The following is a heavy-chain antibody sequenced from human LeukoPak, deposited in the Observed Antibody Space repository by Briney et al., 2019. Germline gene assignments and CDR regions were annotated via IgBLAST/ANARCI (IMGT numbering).Heavy chain of an antibody. Sequence: SVKVSCKASGGTFSSYAISWVRQAPGQGLEWMGRIIPIFGTANYAQKFQGRVTITTDESTSTAFMELSSMRSEDTAVYYCARASGSYGFWYFDLWGRGTLVTVSS. CDR1: GGTFSSYA. CDR3: ARASGSYGFWYFDL. V-gene: IGHV1-69*05. D-gene: IGHD1-26*01. J-gene: IGHJ2*01. CDR2: IIPIFGTA.